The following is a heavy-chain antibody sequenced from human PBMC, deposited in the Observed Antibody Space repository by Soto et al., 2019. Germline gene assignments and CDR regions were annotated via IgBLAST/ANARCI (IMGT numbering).Heavy chain of an antibody. V-gene: IGHV4-39*01. CDR1: GGSISSSSYY. D-gene: IGHD3-16*02. CDR3: ARQILGELSLSTTLDY. J-gene: IGHJ4*02. CDR2: IYYSGST. Sequence: QLQLQESGPGLVKPSETLSLTCTVSGGSISSSSYYWGWIRQPPGKGLEWIGSIYYSGSTYYNPSLKSRVTISVDTSKNQFSLKLSSVTAADTAVYYCARQILGELSLSTTLDYWGQGTLVTVSS.